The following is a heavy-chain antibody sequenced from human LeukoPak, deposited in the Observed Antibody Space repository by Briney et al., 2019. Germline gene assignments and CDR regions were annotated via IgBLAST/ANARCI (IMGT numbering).Heavy chain of an antibody. J-gene: IGHJ4*02. CDR3: ARDAGYSSGWYDY. Sequence: SETLSLTCTVSGGSISRYYWSWIRQPPVKGLEWIGYISYSGSTNYNPSLKSRVTISVDTSQNQFSLKLSSVTAADTATYYCARDAGYSSGWYDYWGQGTLVTVSS. CDR1: GGSISRYY. V-gene: IGHV4-59*08. CDR2: ISYSGST. D-gene: IGHD6-19*01.